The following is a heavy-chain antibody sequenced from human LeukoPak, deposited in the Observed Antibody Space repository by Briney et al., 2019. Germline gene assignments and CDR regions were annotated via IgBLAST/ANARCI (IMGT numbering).Heavy chain of an antibody. CDR2: ISGYNGNT. V-gene: IGHV1-18*01. CDR1: GYTFISYG. CDR3: ARGLGVVTAQSEQPKPRYFDL. J-gene: IGHJ2*01. D-gene: IGHD2-21*02. Sequence: ASVTVSCKASGYTFISYGISWVRQAPGQGLEWMGWISGYNGNTNYAQNLQGRVTITTDTSTSTAYMELRSLRSGDTAVYYCARGLGVVTAQSEQPKPRYFDLWGRGTQVTVSS.